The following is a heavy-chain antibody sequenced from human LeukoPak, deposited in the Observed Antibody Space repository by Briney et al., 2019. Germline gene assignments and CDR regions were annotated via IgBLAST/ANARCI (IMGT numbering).Heavy chain of an antibody. V-gene: IGHV1-46*01. CDR1: GYTFTSYY. Sequence: GASVKVSCKASGYTFTSYYMHLVRQAPGQGLEWMGIINPSGGSTSYAQKFQGRVTMTRDTSISTAYMELSRLRSDDTAVYYCARVQSHVLLWFGELLTPGGYYFDYWGQGTLVTVSS. CDR3: ARVQSHVLLWFGELLTPGGYYFDY. CDR2: INPSGGST. D-gene: IGHD3-10*01. J-gene: IGHJ4*02.